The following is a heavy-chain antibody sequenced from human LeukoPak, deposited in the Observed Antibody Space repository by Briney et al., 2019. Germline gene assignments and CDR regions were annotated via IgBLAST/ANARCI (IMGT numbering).Heavy chain of an antibody. J-gene: IGHJ3*02. CDR3: ARGPGVVVTARHAFDI. V-gene: IGHV4-34*01. CDR2: INHSGRN. D-gene: IGHD2-21*02. CDR1: GGSFSVYY. Sequence: YPAETLSLTCAVYGGSFSVYYWGWIRQPPGKGLEWIGEINHSGRNTNNPSLKTRVTISVDTSKNQFSLKLSSVTAADTAVYYCARGPGVVVTARHAFDIWGQGTMVTVSS.